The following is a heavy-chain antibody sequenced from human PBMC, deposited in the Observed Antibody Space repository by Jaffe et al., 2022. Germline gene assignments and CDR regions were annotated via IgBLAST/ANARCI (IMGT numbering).Heavy chain of an antibody. J-gene: IGHJ4*02. CDR3: ARGRPLDVRAPTGRFDY. CDR1: GHIFTSFY. D-gene: IGHD6-13*01. CDR2: INPSGGST. V-gene: IGHV1-46*01. Sequence: QVQLVQSGAEVKKPGASVKVSCKASGHIFTSFYVHWVRQAPGQGLEWMGVINPSGGSTSYTQKFQGRVTMTRDTYTSTVYMELSSLTSDDTAVYYCARGRPLDVRAPTGRFDYWGQGTLVTVSA.